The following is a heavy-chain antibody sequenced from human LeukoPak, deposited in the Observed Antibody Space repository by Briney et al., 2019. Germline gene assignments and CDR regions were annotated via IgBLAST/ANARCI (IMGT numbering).Heavy chain of an antibody. CDR2: ISAYNGNT. CDR1: GYTFPSYG. Sequence: ASVKVSCKASGYTFPSYGISWVRQPPGQGLEWMGWISAYNGNTNYAQNLQGRVTMTTDTSTSTAYMELRSLRSDDTAVYYCASGAISYAFDIWGQGTMVTVSS. J-gene: IGHJ3*02. V-gene: IGHV1-18*04. D-gene: IGHD3-9*01. CDR3: ASGAISYAFDI.